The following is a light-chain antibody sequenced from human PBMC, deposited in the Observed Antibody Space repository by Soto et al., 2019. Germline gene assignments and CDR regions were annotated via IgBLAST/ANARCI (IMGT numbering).Light chain of an antibody. V-gene: IGKV3-11*01. CDR1: QSVTNH. Sequence: EIGLTQSQATLSLATGERATLSSRASQSVTNHLAWYQQKPGQTPRLLIYDASNRAAGVPARFSGSGSGADFTLTISSLEPEDSAVYYCQQRYNWPPITFGQGTLLE. CDR2: DAS. CDR3: QQRYNWPPIT. J-gene: IGKJ5*01.